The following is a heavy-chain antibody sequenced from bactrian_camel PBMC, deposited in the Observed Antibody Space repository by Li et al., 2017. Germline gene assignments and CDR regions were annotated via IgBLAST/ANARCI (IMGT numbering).Heavy chain of an antibody. V-gene: IGHV3S25*01. J-gene: IGHJ4*01. D-gene: IGHD1*01. Sequence: QVQLVESGGGLVQNGGSLRLSCAASGFTFSRFSMYWVRQAPGKGLECVSFISSNGGTIEYVDSVKGRFTISQDSAKNTVYLQMNSLNPDDTAVYHCAAGSGAFCATRRFSASEFKFWGPGTQVTVS. CDR3: AAGSGAFCATRRFSASEFKF. CDR2: ISSNGGTI. CDR1: GFTFSRFS.